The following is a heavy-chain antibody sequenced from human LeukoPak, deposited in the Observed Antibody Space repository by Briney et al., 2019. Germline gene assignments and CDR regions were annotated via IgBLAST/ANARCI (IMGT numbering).Heavy chain of an antibody. J-gene: IGHJ4*02. V-gene: IGHV3-7*01. D-gene: IGHD6-19*01. CDR2: IKQDGSEK. CDR1: GFTFSSYW. CDR3: ARVAVWIAVADFDY. Sequence: PGGSLRLSRAASGFTFSSYWMSWVRQAPGKGLEWVANIKQDGSEKYYVDSVKGRFTISRDNVKNSLYLQMNSLRAEDTSVYYCARVAVWIAVADFDYWGQGTLVTVSS.